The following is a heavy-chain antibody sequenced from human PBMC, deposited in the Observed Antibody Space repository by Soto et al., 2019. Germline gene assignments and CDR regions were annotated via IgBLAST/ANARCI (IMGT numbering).Heavy chain of an antibody. D-gene: IGHD6-6*01. CDR2: ISSSSSYT. Sequence: GGSLRLSCAASGFTFSDYYMSWIRQAPGKGLEWVSYISSSSSYTNYADSVKGRFTISRDNAKNSLYLQMNSLRAEDTAVYYCAREPEYSSSSDFDYWGQGTLVTAPQ. V-gene: IGHV3-11*06. CDR1: GFTFSDYY. CDR3: AREPEYSSSSDFDY. J-gene: IGHJ4*02.